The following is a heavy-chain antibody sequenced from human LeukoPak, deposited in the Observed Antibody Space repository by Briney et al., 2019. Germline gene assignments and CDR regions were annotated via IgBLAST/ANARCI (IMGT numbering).Heavy chain of an antibody. J-gene: IGHJ6*02. CDR1: GFIFSNYW. V-gene: IGHV3-7*03. Sequence: GGSLRLSCAASGFIFSNYWMSWVRQAPGKGLEWVANIKQDGNEMYYVDSVKGRFTISRDNAKNSLYLQMSNLRAEDTAVYFCARGGGLDVWGQGATVTVSS. CDR3: ARGGGLDV. CDR2: IKQDGNEM. D-gene: IGHD3-16*01.